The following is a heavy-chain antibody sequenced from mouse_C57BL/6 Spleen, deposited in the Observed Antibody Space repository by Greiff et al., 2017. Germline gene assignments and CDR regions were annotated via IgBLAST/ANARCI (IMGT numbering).Heavy chain of an antibody. Sequence: QVQLQQPGAELVKPGASVKMSCKASGYTFTSYWITWVKQRPGQGLEWIGDIYPGSGSTNYNEKFKSKATLTVDTSSSTAYMQRSSLTSEDSAVYYWAREDYDGSSYGYFDVGGTGTTVTVSS. V-gene: IGHV1-55*01. CDR1: GYTFTSYW. J-gene: IGHJ1*03. D-gene: IGHD1-1*01. CDR2: IYPGSGST. CDR3: AREDYDGSSYGYFDV.